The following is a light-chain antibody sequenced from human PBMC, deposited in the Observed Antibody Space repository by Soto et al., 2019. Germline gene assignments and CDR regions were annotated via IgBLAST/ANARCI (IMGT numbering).Light chain of an antibody. Sequence: DIQMTQSPSSLSASVGDRVTITCRASQTIGNFLNWYQQKPGKAPKLLIYAASTLESRVPSRFSGSGSGTDFTLTISTLQPEDFATYYCQQSYSALMYTFGQVTKLEIK. J-gene: IGKJ2*01. V-gene: IGKV1-39*01. CDR2: AAS. CDR3: QQSYSALMYT. CDR1: QTIGNF.